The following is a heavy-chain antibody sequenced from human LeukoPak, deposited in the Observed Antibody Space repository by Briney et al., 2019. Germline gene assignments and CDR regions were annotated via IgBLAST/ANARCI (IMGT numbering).Heavy chain of an antibody. D-gene: IGHD3-10*01. Sequence: PGGSLRLSCAASGFTFSSSAMSWVRQAPGKGLEWVANIKQDGSEKYYVDSVKGRFTISRDNAKNSLYLQMNSLRAEDMAVYYCARYGYGSGRYYFDYWGQGTLVTVSS. J-gene: IGHJ4*02. CDR1: GFTFSSSA. V-gene: IGHV3-7*01. CDR3: ARYGYGSGRYYFDY. CDR2: IKQDGSEK.